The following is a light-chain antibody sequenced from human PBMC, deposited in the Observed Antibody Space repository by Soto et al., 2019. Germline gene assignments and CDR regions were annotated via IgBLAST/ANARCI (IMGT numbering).Light chain of an antibody. CDR3: TPYAVGINVV. CDR2: EVN. V-gene: IGLV2-8*01. J-gene: IGLJ2*01. CDR1: SSDVGYYNY. Sequence: QSALTQPPSASGSPGQSVTISCTGTSSDVGYYNYVSWYQQHPGKAPKLIIYEVNKRPSGVPDRSSGSKSGNTASLTVSGLQAADAAEYYCTPYAVGINVVFGGGTKVTVL.